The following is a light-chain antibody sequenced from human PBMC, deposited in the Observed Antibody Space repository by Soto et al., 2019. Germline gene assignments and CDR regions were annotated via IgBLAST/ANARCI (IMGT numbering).Light chain of an antibody. CDR1: NIRSKS. CDR3: QVWDSSSDRNYV. CDR2: YDS. V-gene: IGLV3-21*04. J-gene: IGLJ1*01. Sequence: SYELTQPPSVSVAPGKTARITCGGNNIRSKSVHWYQQKPGQAPVLVIYYDSDRPSGIPERFSGSNSGNTATLTISRVEAGDEADYYCQVWDSSSDRNYVFGTGTKLTVL.